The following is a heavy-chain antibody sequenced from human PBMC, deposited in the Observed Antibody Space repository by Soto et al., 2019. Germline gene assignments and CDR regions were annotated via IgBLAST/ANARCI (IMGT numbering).Heavy chain of an antibody. Sequence: PSETLSLTCTVSGGSINSSSYYWGWIRQPPGKGLEWIGSIYYSGSTYYNPSLKSRVTISVDTSKNQFSLKLSSVTAADTAVYYCARSGVEVRGVTVPGWFDPWGQGTLVTVSS. V-gene: IGHV4-39*01. D-gene: IGHD3-10*01. CDR3: ARSGVEVRGVTVPGWFDP. CDR2: IYYSGST. J-gene: IGHJ5*02. CDR1: GGSINSSSYY.